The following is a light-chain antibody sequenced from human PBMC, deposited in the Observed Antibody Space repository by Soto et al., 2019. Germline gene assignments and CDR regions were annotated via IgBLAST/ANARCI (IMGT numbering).Light chain of an antibody. Sequence: DIQMTQSPSSLSASVRARVTITCRASQSISSYLNWYQQKPGKAPKLLIYAASSLQSGVPSRFSGSGSGTDFTLTISSLQPEDFATYYCQQSYSTPLTFGGGTKVDIK. CDR3: QQSYSTPLT. J-gene: IGKJ4*01. CDR2: AAS. CDR1: QSISSY. V-gene: IGKV1-39*01.